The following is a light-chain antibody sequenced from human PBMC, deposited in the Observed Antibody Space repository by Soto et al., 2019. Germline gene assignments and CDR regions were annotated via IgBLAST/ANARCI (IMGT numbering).Light chain of an antibody. CDR1: QGINSY. CDR2: AAS. V-gene: IGKV1-9*01. CDR3: QQLNSYPIT. J-gene: IGKJ5*01. Sequence: EIQMNQSPSTLSASVGDRVTITCRAGQGINSYLAWYQQKPGKAPKLLLYAASTLQSGVPSRFSGSGSGTEFTLTISSLQPEDFATYYCQQLNSYPITFGQGTRLEIK.